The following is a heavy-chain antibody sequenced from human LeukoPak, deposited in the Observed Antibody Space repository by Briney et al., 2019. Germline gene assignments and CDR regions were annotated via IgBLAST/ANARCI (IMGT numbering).Heavy chain of an antibody. CDR2: ISSSGST. CDR3: ARDDYYGSGVYYMDV. D-gene: IGHD3-10*01. Sequence: SETLSLTCTVSGGSITNYYWTWIRQPPGKGLEWIGYISSSGSTNYNPSLKSRVTMSLGTSENQFSLTVSSVTAADTAVYYCARDDYYGSGVYYMDVWGKGTTVTISS. V-gene: IGHV4-59*01. CDR1: GGSITNYY. J-gene: IGHJ6*03.